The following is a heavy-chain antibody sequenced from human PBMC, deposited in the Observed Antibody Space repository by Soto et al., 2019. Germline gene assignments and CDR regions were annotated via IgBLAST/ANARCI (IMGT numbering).Heavy chain of an antibody. CDR3: VKDLPDPYDFWSGIAY. J-gene: IGHJ4*02. V-gene: IGHV3-64D*08. CDR1: GFTFSSYA. Sequence: GGSLRLSCSASGFTFSSYAMHWVRQAPGKGLEYVSAISSNGGSTYYADSVKGRFTISRDNSKNTLYLQMSSLRAEDTAVYYCVKDLPDPYDFWSGIAYWGKGTLVTVSS. CDR2: ISSNGGST. D-gene: IGHD3-3*01.